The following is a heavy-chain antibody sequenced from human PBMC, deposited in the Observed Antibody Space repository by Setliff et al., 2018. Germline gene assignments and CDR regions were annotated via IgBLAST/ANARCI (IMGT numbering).Heavy chain of an antibody. V-gene: IGHV4-59*08. J-gene: IGHJ4*02. Sequence: SETLSLTCTVSRGSISTYAWSWIRHIPGKGLEWVGYIYDTGYVNYNPSLKSRVSMSVDTSKNQVFLRLTSVTDADTAMYYCAGVTYKGRGENYFDWWGQVTPVTVSS. CDR3: AGVTYKGRGENYFDW. D-gene: IGHD3-16*01. CDR2: IYDTGYV. CDR1: RGSISTYA.